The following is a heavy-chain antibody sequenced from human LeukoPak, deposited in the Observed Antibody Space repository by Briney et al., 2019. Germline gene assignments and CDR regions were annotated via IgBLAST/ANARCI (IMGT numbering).Heavy chain of an antibody. J-gene: IGHJ6*03. CDR1: GFTFSGSG. V-gene: IGHV3-23*01. D-gene: IGHD3-22*01. Sequence: GGSLRLSCAASGFTFSGSGMSWVRQAPGKGLEWVSAISGSGSSTYYADSVKGRFTISRDNSKNTLYLQMNSLRAEDTAVYYCAKVSRTAIVVTPYFYYYMDVWGKGTTVTISS. CDR3: AKVSRTAIVVTPYFYYYMDV. CDR2: ISGSGSST.